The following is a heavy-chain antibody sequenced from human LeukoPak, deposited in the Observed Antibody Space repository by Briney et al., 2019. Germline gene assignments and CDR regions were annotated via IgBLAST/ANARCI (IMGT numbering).Heavy chain of an antibody. J-gene: IGHJ5*02. V-gene: IGHV3-30*18. CDR1: GFTFSSYG. CDR3: AKDLLRDRWFGES. D-gene: IGHD3-10*01. CDR2: ISYDGSNR. Sequence: GGSLRLSCAASGFTFSSYGMHWVRQAPGKGLEWVAVISYDGSNRYYADSVKGRFTISRDTSKNTLYLQMDSLRPEDTAIYYCAKDLLRDRWFGESWGQGTLVTVSS.